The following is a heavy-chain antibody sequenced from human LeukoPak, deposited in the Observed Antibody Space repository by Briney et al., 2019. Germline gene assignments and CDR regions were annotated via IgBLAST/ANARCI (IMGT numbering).Heavy chain of an antibody. J-gene: IGHJ5*02. CDR3: ARGAGPLQWLGNWFDP. D-gene: IGHD6-19*01. Sequence: PSETLSLTCTVSGDSISSGSYYWSWIRQPAGKGLEWIGRIYTSGSNNYNPSLKSRVTISVDTSKNQFSLKLSSVTAADTAVYYCARGAGPLQWLGNWFDPWGQGTLVTVSS. V-gene: IGHV4-61*02. CDR2: IYTSGSN. CDR1: GDSISSGSYY.